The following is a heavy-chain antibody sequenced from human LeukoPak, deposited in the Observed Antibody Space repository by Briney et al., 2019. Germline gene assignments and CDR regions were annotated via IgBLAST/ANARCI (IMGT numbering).Heavy chain of an antibody. Sequence: SETLSLTCTVSGGSINNYYWSWIRQPPGKGLEWIGYIYYSGSTNYNPSLKSRVTISVDTSKNQFSLKLSSVTAADTAVYYCAGQWASYFDYWGQRTLVTVSS. CDR2: IYYSGST. J-gene: IGHJ4*02. D-gene: IGHD1-26*01. CDR3: AGQWASYFDY. V-gene: IGHV4-59*01. CDR1: GGSINNYY.